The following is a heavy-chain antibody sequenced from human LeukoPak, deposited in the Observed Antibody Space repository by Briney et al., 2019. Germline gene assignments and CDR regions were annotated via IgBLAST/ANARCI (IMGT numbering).Heavy chain of an antibody. J-gene: IGHJ5*02. CDR2: INAGNGNT. Sequence: ASVKVSCKASGYTFTSYAMHWVRQAPGQRLEWMGWINAGNGNTKYSQEFQGRVTITRDTSASTAYMELSSLRSEDMAVYYCARANIDYSNYVPSNWFDPWGQGTLVTVSS. D-gene: IGHD4-11*01. V-gene: IGHV1-3*03. CDR3: ARANIDYSNYVPSNWFDP. CDR1: GYTFTSYA.